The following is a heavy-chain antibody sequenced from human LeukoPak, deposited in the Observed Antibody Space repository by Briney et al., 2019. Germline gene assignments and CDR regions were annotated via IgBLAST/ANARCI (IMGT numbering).Heavy chain of an antibody. D-gene: IGHD3-10*01. Sequence: ASVKVSCKASGCTFTSYDINWVRQATGQGLEWMGWMNPNSGNTGYAQKFQGRVTMTRNTSISTAYMELSSLRSEDTAVYYCARGADQLLWFGELSYYFDYWGQGTLVTVSS. CDR3: ARGADQLLWFGELSYYFDY. J-gene: IGHJ4*02. V-gene: IGHV1-8*01. CDR2: MNPNSGNT. CDR1: GCTFTSYD.